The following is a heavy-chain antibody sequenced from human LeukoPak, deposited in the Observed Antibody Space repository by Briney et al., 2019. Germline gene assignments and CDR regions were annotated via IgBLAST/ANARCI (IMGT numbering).Heavy chain of an antibody. CDR2: ITGSGAST. Sequence: GGSLRLSCAASGFTFASYAMSWVRQAPGKGLEWVSSITGSGASTYYADSVKGRFTISRDNSKNTLYLQMNSLRAEDTAVYYCAKDFWSGYYPTYWGQGTLVTVSS. D-gene: IGHD3-3*01. CDR3: AKDFWSGYYPTY. J-gene: IGHJ4*02. V-gene: IGHV3-23*01. CDR1: GFTFASYA.